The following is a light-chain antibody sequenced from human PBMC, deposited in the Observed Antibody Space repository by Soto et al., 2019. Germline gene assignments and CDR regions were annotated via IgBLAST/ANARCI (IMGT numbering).Light chain of an antibody. V-gene: IGKV3-11*01. CDR1: QSVSSY. Sequence: EIVLTQSPATLSLSPGERATLSCRASQSVSSYLAWYQQKPGQAPRLLIYDASNRATGIPARFSGSGSGTGFALTIGSLVREGFAVYCCQQRSNWPPLTFGGGTKVDIK. CDR2: DAS. J-gene: IGKJ4*01. CDR3: QQRSNWPPLT.